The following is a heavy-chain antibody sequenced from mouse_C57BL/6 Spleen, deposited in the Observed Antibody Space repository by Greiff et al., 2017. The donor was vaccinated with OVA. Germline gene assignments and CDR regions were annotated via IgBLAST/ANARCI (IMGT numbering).Heavy chain of an antibody. D-gene: IGHD2-2*01. Sequence: VHVKQSGPELVKPGASVKISCKASGYSFTGYYMNWVKQSPEKSLEWIGEINPSTGGTTYNQKFKAKATLTVDKSSSTAYMQLKSLTSEDSAVYYCAREEGYDGNAMDYWGQGTSVTVSS. CDR2: INPSTGGT. CDR3: AREEGYDGNAMDY. CDR1: GYSFTGYY. V-gene: IGHV1-42*01. J-gene: IGHJ4*01.